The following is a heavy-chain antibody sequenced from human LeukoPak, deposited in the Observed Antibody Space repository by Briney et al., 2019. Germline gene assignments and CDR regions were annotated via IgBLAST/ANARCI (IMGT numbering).Heavy chain of an antibody. CDR3: ARTLTPVRNYFDY. CDR2: ISYDGSNK. V-gene: IGHV3-30*03. D-gene: IGHD3-10*01. J-gene: IGHJ4*02. CDR1: GFTFSSYG. Sequence: GGSLRLSCAASGFTFSSYGMHWVRQAPGKGLEWVAVISYDGSNKYYADSVKGRFTISRDNSKNTLYLQMNSLRAEDTAVYYCARTLTPVRNYFDYWGQGTLVTVSS.